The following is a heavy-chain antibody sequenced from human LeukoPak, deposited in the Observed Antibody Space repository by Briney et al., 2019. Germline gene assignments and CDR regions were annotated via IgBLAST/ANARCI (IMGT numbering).Heavy chain of an antibody. V-gene: IGHV1-46*01. CDR2: INPSGGST. Sequence: ASVKVSCKASGYTFTSYYMHWVRQAPGQGLEWMGIINPSGGSTSYAQKFQGRVTMTRDTSTSTVYMELSSLRPEDTAVYYCARDIPRITIFGELENYFDYWGQGTLVTVSS. CDR3: ARDIPRITIFGELENYFDY. J-gene: IGHJ4*02. D-gene: IGHD3-3*01. CDR1: GYTFTSYY.